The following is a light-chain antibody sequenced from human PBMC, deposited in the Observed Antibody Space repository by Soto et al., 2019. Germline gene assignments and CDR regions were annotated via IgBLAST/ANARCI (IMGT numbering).Light chain of an antibody. CDR3: QHYNSYPFT. CDR2: DAS. Sequence: TQSPGTLSASAGDRVTITCRASQIISSWLAWYQQKPGKAPKLLIYDASTLQSGVPSRFSGSGSGTEFTLTISSLQPDDFATYYCQHYNSYPFTFGQGTELEIK. J-gene: IGKJ2*01. CDR1: QIISSW. V-gene: IGKV1-5*01.